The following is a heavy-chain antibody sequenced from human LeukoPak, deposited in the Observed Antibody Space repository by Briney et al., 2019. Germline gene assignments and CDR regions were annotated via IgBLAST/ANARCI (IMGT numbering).Heavy chain of an antibody. CDR1: GFTFSSYA. CDR3: ARGFLDAFDI. J-gene: IGHJ3*02. D-gene: IGHD3-10*01. CDR2: ISYDGSNK. Sequence: GGSLRLSCAASGFTFSSYAMHWVRRAPGKGLEWVAVISYDGSNKYYADSVKGRFTISRDNSKNTLYLQMNSLRAEDTAVYYCARGFLDAFDIWGQGTMVTVSS. V-gene: IGHV3-30-3*01.